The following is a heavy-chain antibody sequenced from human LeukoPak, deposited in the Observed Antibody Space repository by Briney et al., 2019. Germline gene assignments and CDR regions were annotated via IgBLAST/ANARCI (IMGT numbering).Heavy chain of an antibody. V-gene: IGHV1-2*02. Sequence: ASVKVSCKASGYTITGYYMHWVRQAPGQGLEWMGWINPNSGGTNYAQKFQGRVTMTRDTSISTAYMELSRLRSDDTAVYYCARGRSTTGTFFIYWGQGTLVTVSS. D-gene: IGHD1-1*01. CDR1: GYTITGYY. CDR2: INPNSGGT. J-gene: IGHJ4*02. CDR3: ARGRSTTGTFFIY.